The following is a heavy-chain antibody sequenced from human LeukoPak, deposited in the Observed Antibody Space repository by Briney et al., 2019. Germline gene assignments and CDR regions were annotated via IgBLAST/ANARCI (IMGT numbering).Heavy chain of an antibody. Sequence: ASVKVSCKASGYTFTGYSIYWVRQAPGQGLEWMGIINPTGGSTSYAQKVQGRVTMTRDTSTRTVYMELSSLRSEDTAVYYCAREYTYGDTDYWGQGTLVTVSS. V-gene: IGHV1-46*01. CDR1: GYTFTGYS. CDR2: INPTGGST. CDR3: AREYTYGDTDY. J-gene: IGHJ4*02. D-gene: IGHD5-18*01.